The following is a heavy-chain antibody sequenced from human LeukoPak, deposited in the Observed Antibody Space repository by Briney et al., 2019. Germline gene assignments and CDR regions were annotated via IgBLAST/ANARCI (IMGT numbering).Heavy chain of an antibody. J-gene: IGHJ4*02. D-gene: IGHD4-17*01. Sequence: SETLSLTCTVSGGSISSYYWSWIRQPPGKGLEWIGYIYYSGSTNYNPSLKSRVTISVDTSKNQFSLKLGSVTAADTAVYYCARADLGGDYGADYWGQGTLVTVSS. V-gene: IGHV4-59*01. CDR3: ARADLGGDYGADY. CDR2: IYYSGST. CDR1: GGSISSYY.